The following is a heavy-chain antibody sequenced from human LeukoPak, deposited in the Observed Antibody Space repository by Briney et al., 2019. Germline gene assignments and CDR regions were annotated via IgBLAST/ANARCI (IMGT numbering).Heavy chain of an antibody. CDR1: GFTFSSYS. J-gene: IGHJ4*02. CDR2: ISGSGHST. Sequence: GGSLRLSCAASGFTFSSYSMSWVRQAPGKGLEWVSAISGSGHSTYYADSVKGRFTTSRDNSKNTLYLQMNSLRAEDTAVYYCAKEDGYNLNPLDYWGQGTLVTVSS. CDR3: AKEDGYNLNPLDY. V-gene: IGHV3-23*01. D-gene: IGHD5-24*01.